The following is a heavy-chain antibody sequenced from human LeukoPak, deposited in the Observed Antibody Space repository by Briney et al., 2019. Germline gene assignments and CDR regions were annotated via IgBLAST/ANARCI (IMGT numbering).Heavy chain of an antibody. CDR2: INHSGST. CDR3: ASVQPATERSSSHFDY. V-gene: IGHV4-34*01. D-gene: IGHD6-13*01. CDR1: GGSFSGYY. J-gene: IGHJ4*02. Sequence: PSETLSLTCAVYGGSFSGYYWSWIRQPPGKGLEWIGEINHSGSTNYNPSLKSRVTISVDTSKNQFSLKLSSVTAADTAVYYCASVQPATERSSSHFDYWGQGTLVTVSS.